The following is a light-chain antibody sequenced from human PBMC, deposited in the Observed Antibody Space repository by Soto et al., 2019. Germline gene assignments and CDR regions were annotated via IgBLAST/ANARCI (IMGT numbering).Light chain of an antibody. V-gene: IGKV3-11*01. CDR1: QSVSSY. J-gene: IGKJ4*01. CDR2: DAS. CDR3: QQRSNWPRALT. Sequence: EIVLTQSPATLSLSPGERATLSCRASQSVSSYLAWYQQKPGQAPRLLIYDASNRATGIPARFSGSGSGTDFTLTISSLEPEDFAVYYCQQRSNWPRALTFXGGTKADIK.